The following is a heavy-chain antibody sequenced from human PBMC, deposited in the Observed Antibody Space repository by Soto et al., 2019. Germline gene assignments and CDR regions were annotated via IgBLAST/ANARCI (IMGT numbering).Heavy chain of an antibody. CDR3: AREATMVRGVVRKVEYFQH. CDR2: ISAYNGNT. Sequence: QVQLVQSGAEVKKPGASVKVSCKASGYTFTSYGISWVRQAPGQGLEWMGWISAYNGNTKYEQKFQGRVTMTTDTSTSTAYMELRSLRSDDTAVYFCAREATMVRGVVRKVEYFQHWGQGTLVTVSS. J-gene: IGHJ1*01. V-gene: IGHV1-18*01. D-gene: IGHD3-10*01. CDR1: GYTFTSYG.